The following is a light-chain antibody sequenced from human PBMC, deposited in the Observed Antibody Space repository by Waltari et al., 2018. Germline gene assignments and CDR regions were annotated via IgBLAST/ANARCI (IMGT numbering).Light chain of an antibody. Sequence: QSVLTQPPSVSGAPGQSVTISCTGSSSNIGAGYDVHWYQQIPGSAPRVLISRDDNRPPGVPRRFSGSKSGTSASLSVTGLHVEDEADYFCQSFDRDLNAVLFGGGTKLTVL. J-gene: IGLJ2*01. CDR3: QSFDRDLNAVL. CDR1: SSNIGAGYD. V-gene: IGLV1-40*01. CDR2: RDD.